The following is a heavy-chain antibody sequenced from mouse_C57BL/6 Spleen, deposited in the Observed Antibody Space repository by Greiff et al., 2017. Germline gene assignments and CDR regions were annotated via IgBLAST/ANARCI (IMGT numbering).Heavy chain of an antibody. Sequence: VQLQQSGPELVKPGASVKISCKASGYTFTDYYMNWVKQSHGKSLEWIGDINPNNGGTSYNQKFKGKATLTVDKSSSTAYMELRSLTSEDSAVYYCARLGNDGFDYWGQGTTLTVSS. CDR3: ARLGNDGFDY. CDR1: GYTFTDYY. CDR2: INPNNGGT. J-gene: IGHJ2*01. D-gene: IGHD2-12*01. V-gene: IGHV1-26*01.